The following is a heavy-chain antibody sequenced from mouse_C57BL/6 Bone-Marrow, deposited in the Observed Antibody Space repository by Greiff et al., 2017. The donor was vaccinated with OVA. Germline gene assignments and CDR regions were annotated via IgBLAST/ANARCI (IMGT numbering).Heavy chain of an antibody. CDR3: AIRYAFYWYFDV. D-gene: IGHD2-12*01. J-gene: IGHJ1*03. Sequence: QVQLQQPGAELVKPGASVKMSCKASGYTFTSYWITWVKQRPGQGLEWIGDIYPGSGSTNYNEKFKSKATLTVDTSSSTAYMQRSSLTSKDSAVYYCAIRYAFYWYFDVWGTGTTVTVSS. V-gene: IGHV1-55*01. CDR1: GYTFTSYW. CDR2: IYPGSGST.